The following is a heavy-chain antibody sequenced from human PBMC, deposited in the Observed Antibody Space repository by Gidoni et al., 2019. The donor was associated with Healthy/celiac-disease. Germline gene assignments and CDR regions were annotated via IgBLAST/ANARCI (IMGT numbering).Heavy chain of an antibody. J-gene: IGHJ5*02. CDR3: ARDPAKGYYDSSGYYYGWFDP. CDR1: LVTFIGSA. D-gene: IGHD3-22*01. CDR2: IIPIFGTA. Sequence: VQLVHSGAEMKKPGSSVKVSCKPSLVTFIGSAISWVGQAPGQWLEWTGGIIPIFGTADDGQKFQGRVTINADKSTRTADMEVSSLRSEDTAVYYCARDPAKGYYDSSGYYYGWFDPWGQGTLVTVSS. V-gene: IGHV1-69*06.